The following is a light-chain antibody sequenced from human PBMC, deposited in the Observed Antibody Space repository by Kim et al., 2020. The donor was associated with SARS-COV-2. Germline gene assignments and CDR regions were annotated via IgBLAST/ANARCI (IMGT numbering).Light chain of an antibody. J-gene: IGLJ3*02. CDR3: SSYAGNIWV. CDR2: EVT. CDR1: GSDVGGYNY. V-gene: IGLV2-8*01. Sequence: QSALTQPPSASGSPAQSVTISCTGTGSDVGGYNYVSWYQQHPGKAPKLMIYEVTKRPSGVPDRFSGSRSGNTASLTVSGLQTEDEADYFCSSYAGNIWVFGGGTQLTVL.